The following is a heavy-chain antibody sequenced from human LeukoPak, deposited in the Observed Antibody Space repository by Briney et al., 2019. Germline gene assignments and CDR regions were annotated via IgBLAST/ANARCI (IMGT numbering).Heavy chain of an antibody. Sequence: SETLSLTCTVSGGSISSGSYYWSWIRQPAGKGLEWIGRIYSSGSTNYNPSLKSRVTISLDTSKNQFSLKLSSVTAADTAVYYCARESPDDIVVVPAAPGDPWGQGTLVTVSS. CDR1: GGSISSGSYY. V-gene: IGHV4-61*02. CDR3: ARESPDDIVVVPAAPGDP. J-gene: IGHJ5*02. CDR2: IYSSGST. D-gene: IGHD2-2*01.